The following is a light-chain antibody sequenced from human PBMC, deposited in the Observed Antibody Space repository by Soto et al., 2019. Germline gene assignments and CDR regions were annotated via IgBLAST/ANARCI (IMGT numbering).Light chain of an antibody. CDR1: QSVAIN. Sequence: ETVMTQSPVTLSVSQGERARMSCRAIQSVAINLAWYQQRPGQAPRLLIYGASTRATGIPARFSGSGSGTEFTLTISSLQSEDFAVYYCQKYNNWPPYTFGKGTKVDIK. V-gene: IGKV3-15*01. CDR2: GAS. CDR3: QKYNNWPPYT. J-gene: IGKJ2*01.